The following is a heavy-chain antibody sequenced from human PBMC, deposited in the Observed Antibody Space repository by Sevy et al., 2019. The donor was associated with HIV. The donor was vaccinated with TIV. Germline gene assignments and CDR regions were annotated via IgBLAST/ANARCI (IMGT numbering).Heavy chain of an antibody. CDR3: SRCGGGYNGYRDLGDY. D-gene: IGHD5-12*01. CDR2: ISAYNGNT. CDR1: GYTFTSYG. J-gene: IGHJ4*02. V-gene: IGHV1-18*01. Sequence: ASVKVSCKASGYTFTSYGISWVRQAPGQGLEWMGWISAYNGNTNYAQNVQGRVTVTTDTSTSTAYMELRSLRSDDTAVYYCSRCGGGYNGYRDLGDYWGQGTLVTVSS.